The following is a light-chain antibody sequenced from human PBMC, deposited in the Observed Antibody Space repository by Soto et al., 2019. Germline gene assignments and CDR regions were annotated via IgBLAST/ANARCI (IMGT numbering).Light chain of an antibody. Sequence: DIVMTQSPDSLTVSLGERATINCKSSQGVLYSSNNKNYLAWYQQKPGQPPKLLIYWASTRESGVPDRFSGSGSGTDFTLTISSLQADDVAVYYCQQYYTTLALTFGGGTKVEIK. V-gene: IGKV4-1*01. CDR3: QQYYTTLALT. CDR2: WAS. J-gene: IGKJ4*01. CDR1: QGVLYSSNNKNY.